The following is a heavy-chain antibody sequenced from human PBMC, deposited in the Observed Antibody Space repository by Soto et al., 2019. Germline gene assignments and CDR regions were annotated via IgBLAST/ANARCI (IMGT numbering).Heavy chain of an antibody. CDR3: ARVWTTVTNWFDP. CDR2: IYYSGST. D-gene: IGHD4-17*01. J-gene: IGHJ5*02. CDR1: GGSINSYF. V-gene: IGHV4-59*01. Sequence: SETLSLTCIVSGGSINSYFWSWIRQPPGKGLEWIGYIYYSGSTNYNPSLKSRVTISVDTSKNQFSLKLTSVTAADTAVYYCARVWTTVTNWFDPWGQGTLVTVS.